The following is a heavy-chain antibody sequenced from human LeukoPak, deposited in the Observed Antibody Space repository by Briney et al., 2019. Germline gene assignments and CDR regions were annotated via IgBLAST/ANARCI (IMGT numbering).Heavy chain of an antibody. J-gene: IGHJ4*02. CDR2: IYYSGST. Sequence: SETLSLTCTVSGGSISSYYWSWIRQPPGEGPEWIGYIYYSGSTNYNPSLKSRVTISVDTSKNQFSLKLSSVTAADTAVYYCARVNDILTGYSFDYWGQGTLVTVSS. D-gene: IGHD3-9*01. V-gene: IGHV4-59*01. CDR1: GGSISSYY. CDR3: ARVNDILTGYSFDY.